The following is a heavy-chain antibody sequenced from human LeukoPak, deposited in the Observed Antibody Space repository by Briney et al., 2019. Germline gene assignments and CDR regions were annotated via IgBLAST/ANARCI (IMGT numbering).Heavy chain of an antibody. Sequence: GGSLRLSCAASGFTFSSYAMSWVRQAPGKGLEWVSAISGSGGSTYYADSVKGRFTISRDNSKNTLYLQMNSLRAEDTAVYYCAKNMRLSDYYYYGMDVWGQGTTVTVS. CDR2: ISGSGGST. V-gene: IGHV3-23*01. J-gene: IGHJ6*02. D-gene: IGHD6-25*01. CDR3: AKNMRLSDYYYYGMDV. CDR1: GFTFSSYA.